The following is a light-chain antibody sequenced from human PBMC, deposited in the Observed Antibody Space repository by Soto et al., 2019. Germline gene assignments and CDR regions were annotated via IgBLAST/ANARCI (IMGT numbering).Light chain of an antibody. CDR3: QQSYRTPPDT. V-gene: IGKV1-39*01. J-gene: IGKJ2*01. CDR2: AAS. CDR1: QPISTY. Sequence: DIQMTQSPSSLSASVRDRVTITCRASQPISTYLNWYQQRPGKASRLLIHAASTLHSGVPSRFSGSGSGTDFTLTISSLQPEDFATYFCQQSYRTPPDTFGQGTKVDIK.